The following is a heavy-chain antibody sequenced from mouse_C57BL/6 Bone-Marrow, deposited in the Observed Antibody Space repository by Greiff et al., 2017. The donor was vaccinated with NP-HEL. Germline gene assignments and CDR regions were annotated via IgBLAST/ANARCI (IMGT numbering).Heavy chain of an antibody. D-gene: IGHD2-1*01. CDR2: IDPENGDT. V-gene: IGHV14-4*01. J-gene: IGHJ3*01. CDR3: TRPIYYGNP. CDR1: GFNIKDDY. Sequence: EVQLVESGAELVRPGASVKLSCTASGFNIKDDYMHWVKQRPEQGLEWIGWIDPENGDTEYASKFQGKATITADTSSNTAYLQLSSLTSEDTAVYYCTRPIYYGNPWGQGTLVTVSA.